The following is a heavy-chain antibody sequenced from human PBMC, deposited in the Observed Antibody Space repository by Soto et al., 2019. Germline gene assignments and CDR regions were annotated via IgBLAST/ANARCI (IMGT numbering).Heavy chain of an antibody. V-gene: IGHV1-2*02. J-gene: IGHJ6*02. CDR2: INPNSGGT. Sequence: DSVKFDFKASGYRFTGYYMHWVRHAPGQGLECMGWINPNSGGTNYAQKFQGRVTMTRDTSISTAYMELSRLRSDDTAVYYCGKGGSHRYYYYGMDVWGQGTTVTVLL. CDR3: GKGGSHRYYYYGMDV. CDR1: GYRFTGYY. D-gene: IGHD1-26*01.